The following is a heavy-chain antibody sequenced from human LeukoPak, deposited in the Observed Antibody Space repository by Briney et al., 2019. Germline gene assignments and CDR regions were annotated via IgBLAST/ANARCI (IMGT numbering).Heavy chain of an antibody. CDR3: AKDRDTRGYSYDWWYFDL. D-gene: IGHD5-18*01. J-gene: IGHJ2*01. V-gene: IGHV3-23*01. Sequence: GGSLRLSCAASGFTFSSYAMSWVRQAPGKGLEWVSAISGSGGSTYYADSVKGRFTISRDNSKNTLYLQVNSLRAEDTAVYYCAKDRDTRGYSYDWWYFDLWGRGTLVTVSS. CDR1: GFTFSSYA. CDR2: ISGSGGST.